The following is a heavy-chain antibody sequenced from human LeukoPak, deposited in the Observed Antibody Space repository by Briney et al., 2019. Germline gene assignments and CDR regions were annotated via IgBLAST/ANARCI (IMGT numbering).Heavy chain of an antibody. CDR3: AKGIYSSGWSYFDY. J-gene: IGHJ4*01. CDR1: GFTFSNSA. CDR2: LSGSGITT. V-gene: IGHV3-23*01. Sequence: PGGSLRLSCAASGFTFSNSAMSWVRQAPGKGLEWVSTLSGSGITTYYADSVKGRFTISRDNSKNTLYLQMNSLRAEDTAVYYCAKGIYSSGWSYFDYWGHGTLVTDSS. D-gene: IGHD6-19*01.